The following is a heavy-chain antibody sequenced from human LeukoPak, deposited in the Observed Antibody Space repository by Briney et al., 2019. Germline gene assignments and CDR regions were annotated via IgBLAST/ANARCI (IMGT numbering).Heavy chain of an antibody. Sequence: GGSQRLSCTASGFTFSSYSMNWVRQAPGKGLEWVTYISTSSSNIYKADSGKGRFTISRNDAKNSLYLQMNRLRVEDTAVYYGARDPPSGGFDSWGQGTLVTVSS. J-gene: IGHJ4*02. D-gene: IGHD3-16*01. CDR3: ARDPPSGGFDS. V-gene: IGHV3-48*01. CDR2: ISTSSSNI. CDR1: GFTFSSYS.